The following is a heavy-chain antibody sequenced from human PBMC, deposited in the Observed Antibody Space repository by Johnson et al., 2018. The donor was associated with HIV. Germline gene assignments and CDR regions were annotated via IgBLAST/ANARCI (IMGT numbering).Heavy chain of an antibody. CDR3: ARDGGAAYCGGDCYSGAFDI. D-gene: IGHD2-21*02. J-gene: IGHJ3*02. CDR1: GFTFSDPY. Sequence: QVQLVESGGGLVKPGGSLRLSCAASGFTFSDPYMSWIRQAPEKGLEWVSGVNWNGGRTGYADSVKGRFSISRENVKNSLYLQMNSLRAEDTAVYYCARDGGAAYCGGDCYSGAFDIWCQGTMVTVSS. V-gene: IGHV3-11*06. CDR2: VNWNGGRT.